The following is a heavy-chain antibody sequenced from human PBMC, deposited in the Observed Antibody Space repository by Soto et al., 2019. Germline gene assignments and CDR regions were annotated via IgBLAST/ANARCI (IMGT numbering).Heavy chain of an antibody. CDR2: IKSKSDGETA. J-gene: IGHJ5*02. V-gene: IGHV3-15*01. D-gene: IGHD3-22*01. Sequence: PGGSLRLSCRTSGSTFTNAWMNWVRLTAGNGLEWVGRIKSKSDGETAEYAAPVKGRFIISRDDSTDTLYLEMNNLTSEDSAVYYCTTIVLVQFDPWGQGVLVTVSS. CDR1: GSTFTNAW. CDR3: TTIVLVQFDP.